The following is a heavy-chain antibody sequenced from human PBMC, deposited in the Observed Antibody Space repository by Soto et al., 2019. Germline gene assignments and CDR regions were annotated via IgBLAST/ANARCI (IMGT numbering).Heavy chain of an antibody. D-gene: IGHD3-22*01. CDR3: ARDYDSSGWTSYYYYGMDV. CDR1: GYTFTSYY. CDR2: ISSSSSYI. J-gene: IGHJ6*02. Sequence: SCKASGYTFTSYYIHWVRQAPGKGLEWVSSISSSSSYIYYADSVKGRFTISRDNAKNSLYLQMNSLRAEDTAVYYCARDYDSSGWTSYYYYGMDVWGQGTTVTVSS. V-gene: IGHV3-21*01.